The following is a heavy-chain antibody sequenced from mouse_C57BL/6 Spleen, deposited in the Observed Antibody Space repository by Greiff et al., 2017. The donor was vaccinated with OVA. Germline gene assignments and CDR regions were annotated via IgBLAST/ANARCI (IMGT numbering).Heavy chain of an antibody. Sequence: QVQLQQPGAELVMPGASVKLSCKASGYTFTSYWMHWVKQRPGQGLEWIGEIDPSDSYTNYNQKFKGKSTLTVDKSSSTAYMQLSSLTSEDSAVYYWARKGLHYYAMDYWGQGTSVTVSS. CDR1: GYTFTSYW. CDR3: ARKGLHYYAMDY. V-gene: IGHV1-69*01. J-gene: IGHJ4*01. CDR2: IDPSDSYT. D-gene: IGHD3-1*01.